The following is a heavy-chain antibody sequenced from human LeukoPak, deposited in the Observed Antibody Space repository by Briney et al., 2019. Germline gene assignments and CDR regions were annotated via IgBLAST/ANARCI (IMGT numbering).Heavy chain of an antibody. J-gene: IGHJ6*02. CDR1: GYTFTSYD. CDR2: MNPNSGNT. V-gene: IGHV1-8*01. D-gene: IGHD3-10*01. Sequence: ASVKVSCKASGYTFTSYDINWVRRATGQGLEWMGWMNPNSGNTGYAQKFQGRVTMTRNTSISTAYMELSSLRSEDTAVYYCASPSGTGYYYGMDVWGQGTTVTVSS. CDR3: ASPSGTGYYYGMDV.